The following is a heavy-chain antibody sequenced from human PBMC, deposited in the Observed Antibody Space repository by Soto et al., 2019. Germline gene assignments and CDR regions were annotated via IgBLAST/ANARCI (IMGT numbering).Heavy chain of an antibody. CDR3: AGREYGGYGYFDY. CDR2: IYYSGST. D-gene: IGHD5-12*01. CDR1: GYSISSSNW. V-gene: IGHV4-28*01. Sequence: SETLSLTCAVSGYSISSSNWWGWIRQPPGKGLEWIGYIYYSGSTYYNPSLKSRVTMSVDTSKNQFSLKLSSVTAVDTAVYYCAGREYGGYGYFDYWGQGTLVTVSS. J-gene: IGHJ4*02.